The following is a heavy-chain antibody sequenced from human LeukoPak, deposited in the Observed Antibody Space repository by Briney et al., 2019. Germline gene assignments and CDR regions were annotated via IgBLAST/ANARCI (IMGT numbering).Heavy chain of an antibody. D-gene: IGHD3-3*01. Sequence: ASVKVSCKASGGTFSSYAISWVRQAPGQRLEWMGGIIPIFGTANYAQKFQGRVTITADESTSTAYMELSSLRSEDTAVYYCAREFSGADGDFWSGYYEVYFDYWGQGTLVTVSS. V-gene: IGHV1-69*13. CDR3: AREFSGADGDFWSGYYEVYFDY. CDR1: GGTFSSYA. J-gene: IGHJ4*02. CDR2: IIPIFGTA.